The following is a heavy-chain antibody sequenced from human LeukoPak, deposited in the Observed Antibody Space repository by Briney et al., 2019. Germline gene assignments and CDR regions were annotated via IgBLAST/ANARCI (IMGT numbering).Heavy chain of an antibody. Sequence: GGSLRLSCAASGFTFNSYGMHWVRQAPGKGLEWVAVIWYDGSSKYYADSVKGRFTISRDNSKNTLYLQMNSLRAEDTAVYYCGRDQAYSYVDYWGQGTLVTVSS. V-gene: IGHV3-33*01. J-gene: IGHJ4*02. CDR3: GRDQAYSYVDY. D-gene: IGHD5-18*01. CDR2: IWYDGSSK. CDR1: GFTFNSYG.